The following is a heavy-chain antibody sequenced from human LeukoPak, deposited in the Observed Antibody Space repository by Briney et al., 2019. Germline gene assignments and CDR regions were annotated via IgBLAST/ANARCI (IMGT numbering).Heavy chain of an antibody. CDR3: ARRVEYFDY. D-gene: IGHD2-15*01. Sequence: GGSLRLSCAASGFTFSSDWMHWVRQAPGKGLVWVSRISTDGSSTYSADSVKGRFTISRDNTKNTLYLQMNSLRAEDTAVYYCARRVEYFDYWGQGTLVTVPS. CDR1: GFTFSSDW. CDR2: ISTDGSST. J-gene: IGHJ4*02. V-gene: IGHV3-74*01.